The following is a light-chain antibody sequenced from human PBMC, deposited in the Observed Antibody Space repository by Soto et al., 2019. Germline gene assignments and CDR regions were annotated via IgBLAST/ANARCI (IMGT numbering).Light chain of an antibody. J-gene: IGKJ1*01. Sequence: EIVLTQSPATLSLSPGERATLSCGASQSVNNNYLAWYQQKPGLAPRLLIYDASSRATGIPARFSGSGSGTDLTLNISRLEHEDFAVYSCQQYGTSPQTFGQGTKVEIK. CDR1: QSVNNNY. V-gene: IGKV3D-20*01. CDR3: QQYGTSPQT. CDR2: DAS.